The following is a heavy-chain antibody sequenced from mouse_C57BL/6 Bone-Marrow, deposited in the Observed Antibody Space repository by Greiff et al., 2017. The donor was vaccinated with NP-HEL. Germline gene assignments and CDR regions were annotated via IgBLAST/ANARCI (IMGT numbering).Heavy chain of an antibody. D-gene: IGHD1-1*01. V-gene: IGHV1-54*01. CDR3: AREDYYYGSSHFDV. CDR1: GYAFTNYL. J-gene: IGHJ1*03. Sequence: QVQLKESGAELVRPGTSVKVSCKASGYAFTNYLIEWVKQRPRQGLEWIGVINPGSGGTNYNEKFKGKATLTADKSSSTAYMQLSSLTSEDSAVYFCAREDYYYGSSHFDVWGTGTTVTVSS. CDR2: INPGSGGT.